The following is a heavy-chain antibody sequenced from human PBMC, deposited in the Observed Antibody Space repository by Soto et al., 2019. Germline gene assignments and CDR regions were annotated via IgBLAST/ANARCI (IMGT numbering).Heavy chain of an antibody. V-gene: IGHV4-34*04. CDR2: INHSGTA. CDR3: ARGNNMIRGVQGAAPDRYYFDY. Sequence: QVQLQQWGAGLLKPSETLSLTCAVYGGTFSGYYWSWIRQSPGKGLEWIGEINHSGTANQNPSLKSRSTISEDTSKNQFSRKLKSVTAADRAVYYCARGNNMIRGVQGAAPDRYYFDYWGQGSLVTVSS. CDR1: GGTFSGYY. D-gene: IGHD1-20*01. J-gene: IGHJ4*02.